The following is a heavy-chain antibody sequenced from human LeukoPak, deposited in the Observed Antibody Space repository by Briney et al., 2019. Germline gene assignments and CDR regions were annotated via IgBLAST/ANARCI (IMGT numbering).Heavy chain of an antibody. CDR2: IYYSGST. J-gene: IGHJ3*02. Sequence: PSQTLSLTCTVSGGSISSGGYYWSWIRQHPGKGLEWIGYIYYSGSTYYNPSLKSRVTISVDTSKNQFSLKLSSVTAADTAVYYCARAGYCSGGSCHGDAFDIWGQGTMVTVSS. D-gene: IGHD2-15*01. V-gene: IGHV4-31*03. CDR3: ARAGYCSGGSCHGDAFDI. CDR1: GGSISSGGYY.